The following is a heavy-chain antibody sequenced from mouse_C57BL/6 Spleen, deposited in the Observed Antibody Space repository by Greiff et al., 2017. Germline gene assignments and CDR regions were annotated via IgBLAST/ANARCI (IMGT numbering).Heavy chain of an antibody. J-gene: IGHJ4*01. CDR1: GFTFSSSA. V-gene: IGHV5-9-1*02. Sequence: EVPLVESGEGLVKPGGSLKLSCAASGFTFSSSAMSWVRQTPEKRLEWVAYISSGGDYIYYADTVKGRFPISRDNARNTLYLKMSSLKSEDTAMYYCTRYRDGWGAMDYWGQGTSVTVSS. D-gene: IGHD2-3*01. CDR2: ISSGGDYI. CDR3: TRYRDGWGAMDY.